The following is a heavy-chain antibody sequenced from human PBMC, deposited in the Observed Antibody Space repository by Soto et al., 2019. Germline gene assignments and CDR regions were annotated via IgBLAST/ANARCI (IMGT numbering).Heavy chain of an antibody. Sequence: PGGSLRLSGEASGFTFSRVSMNWVRHVPGKGLEWVASISSGSSDTWYADSVKGRFIISRDNAQNSLFLQMNTLRPEDTAMYYSARVAYWGPGTQVTVSS. CDR2: ISSGSSDT. V-gene: IGHV3-21*01. J-gene: IGHJ4*02. CDR3: ARVAY. CDR1: GFTFSRVS.